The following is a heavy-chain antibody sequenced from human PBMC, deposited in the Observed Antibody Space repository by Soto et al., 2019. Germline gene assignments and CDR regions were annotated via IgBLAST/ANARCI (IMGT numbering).Heavy chain of an antibody. CDR3: ARDDPQLRFLEWLLEADKYGMDV. Sequence: GASVKVSCKASGYTFTSYGISWVRQAPGQGLEWMGWISAYNGNTNYAQKLQGRVTMTTDTSTSTAYMELRSLRSDDTAVYYCARDDPQLRFLEWLLEADKYGMDVWGQGTTVTVSS. J-gene: IGHJ6*02. CDR1: GYTFTSYG. V-gene: IGHV1-18*01. CDR2: ISAYNGNT. D-gene: IGHD3-3*01.